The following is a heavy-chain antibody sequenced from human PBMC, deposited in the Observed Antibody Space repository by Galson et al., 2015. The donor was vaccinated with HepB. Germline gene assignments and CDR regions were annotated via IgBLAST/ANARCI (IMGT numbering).Heavy chain of an antibody. Sequence: SVKVSCKASGYTFTSYNIHCARQAPGQGLEWMGVINPRVGSITYAQNFQGRITMTRDTSTGTVYMELSSLTSEDTAVYYCARSASASAFDVWGQGTMVTVSS. J-gene: IGHJ3*01. CDR3: ARSASASAFDV. D-gene: IGHD1-26*01. CDR2: INPRVGSI. V-gene: IGHV1-46*03. CDR1: GYTFTSYN.